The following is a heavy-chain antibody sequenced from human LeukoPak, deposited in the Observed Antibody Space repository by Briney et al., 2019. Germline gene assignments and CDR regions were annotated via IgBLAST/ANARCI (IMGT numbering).Heavy chain of an antibody. J-gene: IGHJ5*02. CDR2: ISSSSSYI. V-gene: IGHV3-21*01. Sequence: PGGSLRLSCAASGFTFSSYSMNWVRQAPGKGLEWFSSISSSSSYIYYADSVKGRFTISRDNAKNSLYLQMNSLRAEDTAVYYCARARGVIAARPMGWFDPWGQGTLVTVSS. CDR3: ARARGVIAARPMGWFDP. D-gene: IGHD6-6*01. CDR1: GFTFSSYS.